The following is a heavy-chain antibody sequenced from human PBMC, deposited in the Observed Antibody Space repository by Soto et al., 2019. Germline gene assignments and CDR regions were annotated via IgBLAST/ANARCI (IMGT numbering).Heavy chain of an antibody. CDR2: ISYDGSNK. V-gene: IGHV3-30*18. CDR1: GVTFSSYG. D-gene: IGHD3-10*01. CDR3: AKLASGADLYGSGSKDY. Sequence: QVQLVESGGGVVQPGRSLRLSCAASGVTFSSYGMHWVRQAPGKGLEWVAVISYDGSNKYYADSVKGRFTISRDNSKNTLYLQMNSLRAEDTAVYYCAKLASGADLYGSGSKDYWGQGTLVTVSS. J-gene: IGHJ4*02.